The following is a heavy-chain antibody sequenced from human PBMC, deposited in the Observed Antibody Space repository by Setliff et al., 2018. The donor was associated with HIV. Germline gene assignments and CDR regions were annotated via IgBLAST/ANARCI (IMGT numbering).Heavy chain of an antibody. V-gene: IGHV1-3*04. D-gene: IGHD3-10*01. J-gene: IGHJ4*02. CDR1: GYIFTMYT. CDR3: AREPAGSGSGSFGF. Sequence: ASVKVSCKASGYIFTMYTMYWVRQAPGQRLEWMGRINTVNGNTKYSQNFQGRVAITRDTSANTANMELSSLRSEDTAVYYCAREPAGSGSGSFGFWGQGTLVTVSS. CDR2: INTVNGNT.